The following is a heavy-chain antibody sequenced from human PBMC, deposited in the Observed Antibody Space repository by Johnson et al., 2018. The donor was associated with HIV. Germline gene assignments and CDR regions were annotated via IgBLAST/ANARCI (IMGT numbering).Heavy chain of an antibody. D-gene: IGHD5-12*01. CDR2: ISYDGSNK. CDR3: AGPGYVDAFDI. V-gene: IGHV3-30*03. J-gene: IGHJ3*02. CDR1: GFTFSSYG. Sequence: QVQLVESGGGVVQPGRSLRLSCAASGFTFSSYGMHWVRQAPGKGLEWVAVISYDGSNKYYADSVKGRFTISRDNSKNTLYLQMNSLRAEDTAVYYCAGPGYVDAFDIWGQGTMVTVSS.